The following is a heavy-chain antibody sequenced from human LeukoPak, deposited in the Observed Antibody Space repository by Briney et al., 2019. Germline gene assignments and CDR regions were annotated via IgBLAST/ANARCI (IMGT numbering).Heavy chain of an antibody. J-gene: IGHJ4*02. V-gene: IGHV3-7*01. CDR1: QFTFSTSW. Sequence: GGSLRLSCAASQFTFSTSWMTWVRQAPGKGLEWVASINRDGRVKYYVDSVKGRFTISRNNAKNSLYLQMNSLRAEDTAVYYCAREQIAVAGTLDYWGQGTLVTVSS. CDR3: AREQIAVAGTLDY. D-gene: IGHD6-19*01. CDR2: INRDGRVK.